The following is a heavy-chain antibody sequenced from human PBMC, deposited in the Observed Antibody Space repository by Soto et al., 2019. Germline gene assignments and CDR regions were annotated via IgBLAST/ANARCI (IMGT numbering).Heavy chain of an antibody. CDR1: GGSISSYY. CDR2: IYYSGST. CDR3: ARLRTTFDI. Sequence: PSETLSLTCTVSGGSISSYYWSWIRQPPGKGLEWIGYIYYSGSTNYNPSLKSRVTISVDTSKNQFSLKLSSVTAADTAVYYCARLRTTFDIWGQGTLVTVS. D-gene: IGHD3-10*01. J-gene: IGHJ3*02. V-gene: IGHV4-59*01.